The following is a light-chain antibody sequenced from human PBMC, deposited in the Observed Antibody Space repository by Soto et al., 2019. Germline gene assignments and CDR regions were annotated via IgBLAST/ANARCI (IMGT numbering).Light chain of an antibody. CDR2: GNN. V-gene: IGLV1-40*01. CDR3: QSFDSSLNVVI. Sequence: QSPLTQTPSVSWAPGQRVTISCTGSSSDIGAGYDVHWYQQLPGTAPKLLIYGNNNRPSGVSDRFSGSKSGTSASLAITGLQAEDEASYYCQSFDSSLNVVIFGGGTQLTVL. J-gene: IGLJ2*01. CDR1: SSDIGAGYD.